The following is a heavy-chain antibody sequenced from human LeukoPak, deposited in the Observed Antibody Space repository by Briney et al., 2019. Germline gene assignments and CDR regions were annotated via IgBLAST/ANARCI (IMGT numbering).Heavy chain of an antibody. CDR2: ISYDGSNK. Sequence: GGSLRLSCAASGFTFSSYGMHWVRQAPGKGLEWVAVISYDGSNKYYADSVKGRFTISRDNSKNTLYLQMDSLRAEDTAVYYCAKEEGGSSGWPNYLYYFDYWGQGTLVTVSS. D-gene: IGHD6-19*01. V-gene: IGHV3-30*18. CDR1: GFTFSSYG. CDR3: AKEEGGSSGWPNYLYYFDY. J-gene: IGHJ4*02.